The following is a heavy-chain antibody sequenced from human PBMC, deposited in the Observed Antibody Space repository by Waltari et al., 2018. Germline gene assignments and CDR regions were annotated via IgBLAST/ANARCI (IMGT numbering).Heavy chain of an antibody. CDR1: GFSISSYNS. V-gene: IGHV4-38-2*01. CDR3: ARQGGEQQPRELDY. D-gene: IGHD6-13*01. Sequence: QVQLQESGPGLVKPSETLSLTCGVSGFSISSYNSWGWIRQPPGKGLEWIGSIYHSGSTYYNPSLKSRVTISVDTSKNQFSLKLNSVTAADTAVYYCARQGGEQQPRELDYWGQGTLVTVSS. J-gene: IGHJ4*02. CDR2: IYHSGST.